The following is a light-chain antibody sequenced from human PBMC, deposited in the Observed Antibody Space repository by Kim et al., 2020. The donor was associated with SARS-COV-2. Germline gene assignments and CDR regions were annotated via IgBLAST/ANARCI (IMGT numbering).Light chain of an antibody. CDR3: MQALQRPGRT. Sequence: ASISCRSSQSLLHSSGHNYLDWYLQKPGQSPQLLIYWGSNRASGVPDRFSGSGSGTDFTLKISRVEAEDVGVYYCMQALQRPGRTFGQGTKVDIK. CDR2: WGS. J-gene: IGKJ1*01. V-gene: IGKV2-28*01. CDR1: QSLLHSSGHNY.